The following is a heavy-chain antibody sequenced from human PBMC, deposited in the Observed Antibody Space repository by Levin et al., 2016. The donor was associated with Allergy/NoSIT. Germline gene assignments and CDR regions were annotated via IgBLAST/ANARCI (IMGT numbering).Heavy chain of an antibody. V-gene: IGHV3-66*02. Sequence: WIRQPPGKGLEWVSVLYSGGSTYYADSVKGRFTISRDNSKNTLYLQMNSLRAEDTAIYYCASGLAFGNWYDRDDYWGQGTLVTVSS. CDR3: ASGLAFGNWYDRDDY. J-gene: IGHJ4*02. D-gene: IGHD1-1*01. CDR2: LYSGGST.